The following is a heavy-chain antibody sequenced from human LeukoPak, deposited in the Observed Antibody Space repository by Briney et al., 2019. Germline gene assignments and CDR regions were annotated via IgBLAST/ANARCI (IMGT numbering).Heavy chain of an antibody. Sequence: SQTLSLTCTVSGGSISSGGYYWSWIRQHPGKGLEWIGYIYYSGSTNYNPSLKSRVTISVDTSKNQFSLKLSSVTAADTAVYYCARDGVYGGIDYWGQGTLVTVSS. J-gene: IGHJ4*02. CDR2: IYYSGST. V-gene: IGHV4-31*03. CDR1: GGSISSGGYY. D-gene: IGHD4-23*01. CDR3: ARDGVYGGIDY.